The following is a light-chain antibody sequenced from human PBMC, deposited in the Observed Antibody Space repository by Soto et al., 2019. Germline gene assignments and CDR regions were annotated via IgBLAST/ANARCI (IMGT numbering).Light chain of an antibody. CDR2: DAS. V-gene: IGKV3-11*01. Sequence: ETVLTQSPATLSLSPGERATLSCRASQSVSSDLAWYQQKAGQAPRLLIYDASNRATGIPARFSGSGSGTDLTLTISTLEPEDFAVYYCQQRSNWPLTFGGGTKVETK. CDR3: QQRSNWPLT. J-gene: IGKJ4*01. CDR1: QSVSSD.